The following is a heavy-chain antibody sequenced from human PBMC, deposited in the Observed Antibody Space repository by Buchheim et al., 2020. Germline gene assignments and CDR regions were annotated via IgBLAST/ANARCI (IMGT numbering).Heavy chain of an antibody. CDR3: ARGYCSSTSCDRVPQNNWFDP. V-gene: IGHV1-69*04. CDR1: GGTFSSYA. CDR2: IIPILGIA. D-gene: IGHD2-2*01. Sequence: QVQLVQSGAEVKKPGSSVKVSCKASGGTFSSYAISWVRQAPGQGLEWMGRIIPILGIANYAQKFQGRVTITADKSTSTAYMELSSLRSEDTAVYYCARGYCSSTSCDRVPQNNWFDPWGQGTL. J-gene: IGHJ5*02.